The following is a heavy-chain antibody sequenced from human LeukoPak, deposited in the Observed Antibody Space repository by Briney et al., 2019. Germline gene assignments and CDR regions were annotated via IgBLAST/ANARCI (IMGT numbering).Heavy chain of an antibody. Sequence: GGSLRLSCAASGCTFSSYGMHWVRQAPGKGLEWVAVIWYDGSNKYYADSVKGRFTISRDNSKNTLYLQMNSLRAEDTAVYYCAKATRDGYNNFDYWGQGTLVTVSS. J-gene: IGHJ4*02. CDR3: AKATRDGYNNFDY. D-gene: IGHD5-24*01. CDR2: IWYDGSNK. V-gene: IGHV3-33*06. CDR1: GCTFSSYG.